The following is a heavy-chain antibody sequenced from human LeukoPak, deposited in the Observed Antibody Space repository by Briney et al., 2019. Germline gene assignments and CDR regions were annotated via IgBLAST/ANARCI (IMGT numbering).Heavy chain of an antibody. D-gene: IGHD6-19*01. V-gene: IGHV1-69*01. CDR1: GGTFSSYA. J-gene: IGHJ4*02. CDR2: IIPIFGTA. Sequence: ASVKVSCKASGGTFSSYAISWVRQAPGQGLEWMGGIIPIFGTANYAQKYQGRVTITADESTSTAYMELSSLRSEDTAVYYCARAAVAGTLEVDYWGQGTLVTVSS. CDR3: ARAAVAGTLEVDY.